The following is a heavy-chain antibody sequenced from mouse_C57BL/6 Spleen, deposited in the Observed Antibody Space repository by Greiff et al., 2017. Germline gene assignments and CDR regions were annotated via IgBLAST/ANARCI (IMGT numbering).Heavy chain of an antibody. D-gene: IGHD1-3*01. J-gene: IGHJ2*01. Sequence: VQLQESGAELVRPGASVTLSCKASVYTFTDYEMHWVKQTPVHGLEWIGAIYPETGGTAYNQKFKGKDILTAYKSSSTAYMELRSLTSEDSAVYYCTRSGLDYWGQGTTLTVSS. CDR3: TRSGLDY. V-gene: IGHV1-15*01. CDR1: VYTFTDYE. CDR2: IYPETGGT.